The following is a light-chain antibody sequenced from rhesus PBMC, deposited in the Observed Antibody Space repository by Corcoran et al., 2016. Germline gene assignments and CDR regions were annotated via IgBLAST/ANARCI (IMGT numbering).Light chain of an antibody. V-gene: IGKV2-65*01. CDR2: EVS. CDR1: QSLVHSNGNTY. Sequence: DVVMTQSPLSLPITPGQPASISCRSSQSLVHSNGNTYLSWYQQKPGQPPRRLIYEVSNRDSGVPDRFRGRGAGTDFTLKISRVEAEDVGVYYCGQGTNVPPFTFGPGTKLDIK. CDR3: GQGTNVPPFT. J-gene: IGKJ3*01.